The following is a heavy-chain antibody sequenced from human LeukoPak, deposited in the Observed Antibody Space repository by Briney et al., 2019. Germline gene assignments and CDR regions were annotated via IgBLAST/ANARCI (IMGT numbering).Heavy chain of an antibody. CDR2: IYYSGST. V-gene: IGHV4-59*01. CDR3: ARGRTYCSGGTCYFDAFDI. CDR1: GGSISSYY. Sequence: SETLSLTCTVSGGSISSYYWSWIRQPPGKGLEWIGYIYYSGSTNYNPSLKSRVTISVDTSKNQFSLKLSSVTAADTAVYYCARGRTYCSGGTCYFDAFDIWGQGTMVTVSS. D-gene: IGHD2-15*01. J-gene: IGHJ3*02.